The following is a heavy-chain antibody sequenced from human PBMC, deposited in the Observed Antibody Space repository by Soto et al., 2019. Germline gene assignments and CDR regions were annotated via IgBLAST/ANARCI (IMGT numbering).Heavy chain of an antibody. CDR2: TYYRSKWYN. Sequence: PSQTLSLTGAISGDSVSSNSAAWNWIRQSPSRGLEWLGRTYYRSKWYNDYAVSVKSRITINPDTSKNQFSLQLNSVTPEDTAVYYCARGSSSWNYYYYYGMDVWGQGTTVTVSS. V-gene: IGHV6-1*01. D-gene: IGHD6-13*01. CDR3: ARGSSSWNYYYYYGMDV. CDR1: GDSVSSNSAA. J-gene: IGHJ6*02.